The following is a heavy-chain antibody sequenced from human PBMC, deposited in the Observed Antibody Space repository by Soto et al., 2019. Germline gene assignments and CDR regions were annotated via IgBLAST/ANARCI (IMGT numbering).Heavy chain of an antibody. J-gene: IGHJ4*02. CDR2: ISGSGGRT. D-gene: IGHD3-10*01. CDR3: ATGDRITMVRGAYYFDY. Sequence: GGSLRLSCAASGFTFSSYAMSWVRQAPGKGLEWVSAISGSGGRTYYADSVKGRFNISRDNSKNTLYLQMNSLRAEDTAVYYCATGDRITMVRGAYYFDYWGQGTLVTVSS. V-gene: IGHV3-23*01. CDR1: GFTFSSYA.